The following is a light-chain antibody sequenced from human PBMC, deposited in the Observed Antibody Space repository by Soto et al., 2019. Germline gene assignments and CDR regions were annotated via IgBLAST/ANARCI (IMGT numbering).Light chain of an antibody. V-gene: IGLV3-9*01. CDR2: RDS. CDR1: NIGSKN. CDR3: QVWDSSREV. J-gene: IGLJ1*01. Sequence: SYELTQPLSVSVALGQTARITCGGNNIGSKNVHWYQQKPGQAPVLVIYRDSNRPSGIPERFSGSNSGNTATLTISRAQAGDEADYYCQVWDSSREVFGTGTKLTVL.